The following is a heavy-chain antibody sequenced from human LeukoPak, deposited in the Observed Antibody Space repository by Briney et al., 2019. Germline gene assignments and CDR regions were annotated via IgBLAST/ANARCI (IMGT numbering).Heavy chain of an antibody. CDR1: GGSFSGYY. Sequence: PSETLSLTCAVYGGSFSGYYWSWIRQPPGKGLEWIGYIYYSGSTNYNPSLKSRVTISVDTSKNQFSLKLSSVTAADTAAYYCARVHYRAPKGVGATRGFATHLYYFDYWGQGTLVTVSS. D-gene: IGHD1-26*01. J-gene: IGHJ4*02. CDR3: ARVHYRAPKGVGATRGFATHLYYFDY. CDR2: IYYSGST. V-gene: IGHV4-59*01.